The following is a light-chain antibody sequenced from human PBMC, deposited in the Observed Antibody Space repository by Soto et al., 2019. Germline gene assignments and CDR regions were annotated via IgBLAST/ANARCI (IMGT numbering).Light chain of an antibody. CDR2: GAS. Sequence: EIVLTQSPGTLSLSPGERATLYCRASQSVSSSFLAWYQQKPGQAPRLLIYGASNRATGIPDRFSGSGSGTDFTLTISRLEPEDFAVYYCQQYVTSPWAFGQGTTVAIE. CDR3: QQYVTSPWA. CDR1: QSVSSSF. V-gene: IGKV3-20*01. J-gene: IGKJ1*01.